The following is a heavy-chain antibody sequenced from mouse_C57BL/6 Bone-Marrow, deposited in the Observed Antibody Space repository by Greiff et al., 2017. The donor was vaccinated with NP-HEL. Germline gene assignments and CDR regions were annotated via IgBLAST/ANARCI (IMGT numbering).Heavy chain of an antibody. D-gene: IGHD2-5*01. J-gene: IGHJ1*03. Sequence: DVKLVESGGDLVKPGGSLKLSCAASGFTFSSYGMSWVRQTPDKRLEWVATISSGGSYTYYPDSVKGRFTLSRDNAKNTLYLQLSSLKSEDTAMYYCARHHSNYRYRYFDVWGTGTTVTVSS. CDR1: GFTFSSYG. CDR3: ARHHSNYRYRYFDV. CDR2: ISSGGSYT. V-gene: IGHV5-6*02.